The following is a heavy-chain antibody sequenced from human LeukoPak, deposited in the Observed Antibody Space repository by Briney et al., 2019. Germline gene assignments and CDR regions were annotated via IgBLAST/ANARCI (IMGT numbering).Heavy chain of an antibody. CDR3: AKVVPYWKVDY. J-gene: IGHJ4*02. CDR2: ISGSGGST. CDR1: GFIFSSYG. Sequence: GGSLRLSCAASGFIFSSYGMSWVRQAPGKGLERVSAISGSGGSTYYADSVKGRFTISRDNSKNTLYLQMNSLRAEDTAVYYCAKVVPYWKVDYWGQGTLVTVSS. V-gene: IGHV3-23*01. D-gene: IGHD1-1*01.